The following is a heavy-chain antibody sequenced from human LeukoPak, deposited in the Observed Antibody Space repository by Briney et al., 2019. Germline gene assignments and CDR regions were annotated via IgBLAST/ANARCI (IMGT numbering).Heavy chain of an antibody. Sequence: SETLSLTCAVSGGSITSGAYAWSWIRQPPGKGLEWIGNIYRSGSTSYKPSLKSRLSITIDKSKNQFSLNLRSVTAADTAFYYCARGGGFYGSGTTHFDYWGQGTLATVSS. CDR3: ARGGGFYGSGTTHFDY. CDR2: IYRSGST. CDR1: GGSITSGAYA. J-gene: IGHJ4*02. D-gene: IGHD3-10*01. V-gene: IGHV4-30-2*01.